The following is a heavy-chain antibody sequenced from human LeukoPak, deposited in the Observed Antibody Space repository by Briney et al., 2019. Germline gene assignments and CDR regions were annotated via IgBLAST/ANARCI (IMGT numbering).Heavy chain of an antibody. CDR2: INSGGST. J-gene: IGHJ4*02. CDR3: AKDGGREGYMI. Sequence: AGGSLRLSCAASGFTFSSYAMTWVRQAPGKGLEWVSGINSGGSTYYADSVKGRFTISRDNSKNTLYLQMNSLRAEDTAVYYCAKDGGREGYMIWGQGTLVTVSS. D-gene: IGHD3-16*01. CDR1: GFTFSSYA. V-gene: IGHV3-23*01.